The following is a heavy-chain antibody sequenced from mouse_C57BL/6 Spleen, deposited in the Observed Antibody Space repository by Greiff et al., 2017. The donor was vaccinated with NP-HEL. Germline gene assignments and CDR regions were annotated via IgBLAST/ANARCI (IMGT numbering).Heavy chain of an antibody. V-gene: IGHV1-80*01. CDR3: ARGGYYGSSPYYAMDY. D-gene: IGHD1-1*01. CDR1: GYAFSSYW. Sequence: VQLQQSGAELVKPGASVKISCKASGYAFSSYWMNWVKQRPGKGLEWIGQIYPGDGDTNYNGKFKGKATLTADKSSSTAYMQLSSLTSEDSAVYFCARGGYYGSSPYYAMDYWGQGTSVTVSS. CDR2: IYPGDGDT. J-gene: IGHJ4*01.